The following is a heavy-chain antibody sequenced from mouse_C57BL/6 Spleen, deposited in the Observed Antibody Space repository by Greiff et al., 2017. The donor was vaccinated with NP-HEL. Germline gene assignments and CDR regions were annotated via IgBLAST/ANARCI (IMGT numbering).Heavy chain of an antibody. D-gene: IGHD1-1*01. CDR3: TTGHYYGSSYGWYFDV. J-gene: IGHJ1*03. V-gene: IGHV14-1*01. CDR2: IDPEDGDT. CDR1: GFNIKDYY. Sequence: EVQLQESGAELVRPGASVKLSCTASGFNIKDYYMHWVKQRPEQGLEWLGRIDPEDGDTEYAPKFQGKATMTADTSSNTAYLQLSSLTSEDTAVYYCTTGHYYGSSYGWYFDVWGTGTTVTVSS.